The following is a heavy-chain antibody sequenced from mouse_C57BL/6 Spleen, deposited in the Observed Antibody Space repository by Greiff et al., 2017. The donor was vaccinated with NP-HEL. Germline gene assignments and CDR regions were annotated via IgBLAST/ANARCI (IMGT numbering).Heavy chain of an antibody. D-gene: IGHD2-4*01. CDR3: ARFPYDYDWYFDV. V-gene: IGHV1-81*01. Sequence: VKVVESGAELARPGASVKLSCKASGYTFTSYGISWVKQRTGQGLEWIGEIYPRSGNTYYNEKLKGKATLTADKSSSTAYMELRSLTSEDSAVYFCARFPYDYDWYFDVWGTGTTVTVSS. CDR2: IYPRSGNT. J-gene: IGHJ1*03. CDR1: GYTFTSYG.